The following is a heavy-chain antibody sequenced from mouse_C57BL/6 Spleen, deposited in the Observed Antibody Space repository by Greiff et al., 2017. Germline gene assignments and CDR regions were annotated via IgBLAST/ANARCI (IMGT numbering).Heavy chain of an antibody. D-gene: IGHD4-1*01. Sequence: QVQLQQPGAELVKPGASVKLSCKASGYTFTSYWMHWVKQRPGRGLEWIGYINPNNGGTSYNQKFKGKATLTVNKSSSTAYMELRSLTSEDSAVYYCAGNWVDYWGQGTTLTVSS. V-gene: IGHV1-53*01. CDR3: AGNWVDY. CDR2: INPNNGGT. CDR1: GYTFTSYW. J-gene: IGHJ2*01.